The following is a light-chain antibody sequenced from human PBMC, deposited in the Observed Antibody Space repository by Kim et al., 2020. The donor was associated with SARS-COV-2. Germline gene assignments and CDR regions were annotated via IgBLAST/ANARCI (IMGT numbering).Light chain of an antibody. CDR3: NSWDSAGNLYVV. CDR1: SLRTYY. Sequence: SSELTQDPAVSVALGQTVRITCQGDSLRTYYANWYQQKPGQAPVRVIYGKNNRPSGIPDRFSGSSSGNTASLTITGAQAEDEADYYCNSWDSAGNLYVVFGGGTQLTVL. CDR2: GKN. V-gene: IGLV3-19*02. J-gene: IGLJ2*01.